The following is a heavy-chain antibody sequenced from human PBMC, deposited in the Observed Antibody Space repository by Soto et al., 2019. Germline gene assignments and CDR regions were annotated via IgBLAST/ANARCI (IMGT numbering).Heavy chain of an antibody. CDR1: SSYA. CDR3: ARGRYQFDY. J-gene: IGHJ4*02. D-gene: IGHD3-16*02. V-gene: IGHV3-7*01. Sequence: SSYAMTWVRQAPGKGLEWVANINEDGSEKDYVDSVKGRFTISRDNAKNSLSLQMNSLRAEDTAVYYCARGRYQFDYWGQGTLVTVSS. CDR2: INEDGSEK.